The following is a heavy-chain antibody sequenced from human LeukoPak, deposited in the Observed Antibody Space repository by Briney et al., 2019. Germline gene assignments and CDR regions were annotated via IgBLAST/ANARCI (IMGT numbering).Heavy chain of an antibody. CDR3: ARGGRGVVIDGYYYMDV. Sequence: ASVKVSXKSSGYTFTSYGVSWVRQAPGQGLEWIGGIIPIFGTANYAQKFQGRVTITADESTSTAYMELSSLRSEDTAVYYCARGGRGVVIDGYYYMDVWGKGTTVTVSS. V-gene: IGHV1-69*13. CDR2: IIPIFGTA. CDR1: GYTFTSYG. J-gene: IGHJ6*03. D-gene: IGHD3-3*01.